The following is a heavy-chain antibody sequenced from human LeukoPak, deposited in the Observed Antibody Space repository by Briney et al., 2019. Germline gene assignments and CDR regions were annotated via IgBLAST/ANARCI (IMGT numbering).Heavy chain of an antibody. J-gene: IGHJ6*03. Sequence: PGGSLRLSCAASGFTFSSYGMHWVRQAPGKGLEWVAFIRYDGSNKYYADSVKGRFTISRDNSKNTLYLQMNSLRAEDTAAYYCAKDSEYSSSSLDYYYYYMDVWGKGTTVTVSS. CDR2: IRYDGSNK. D-gene: IGHD6-6*01. V-gene: IGHV3-30*02. CDR3: AKDSEYSSSSLDYYYYYMDV. CDR1: GFTFSSYG.